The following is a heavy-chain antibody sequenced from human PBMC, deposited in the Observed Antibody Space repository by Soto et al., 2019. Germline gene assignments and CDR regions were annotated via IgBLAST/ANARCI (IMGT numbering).Heavy chain of an antibody. J-gene: IGHJ4*02. D-gene: IGHD1-1*01. Sequence: GAPVKVSCKASGGTFSSYAISWVRQAPGQGLEWMGGIIPIFGTANYAQKFQGRVTITADESTSTAYMELSSLRSEDTAVYYSARRRRDGYNYYFDYWGQGTLVTVSS. CDR1: GGTFSSYA. CDR2: IIPIFGTA. CDR3: ARRRRDGYNYYFDY. V-gene: IGHV1-69*13.